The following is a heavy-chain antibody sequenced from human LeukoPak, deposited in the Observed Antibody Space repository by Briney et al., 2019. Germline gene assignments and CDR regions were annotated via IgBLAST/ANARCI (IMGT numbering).Heavy chain of an antibody. CDR1: GFTFSSYS. Sequence: PGGSLRLSCAASGFTFSSYSMQWVRQTPGKGLEWVGIMSNSGENTFYGEAVKGRFTIPRDNSKNTLYLQMNSLRAEDTAVYYCGGVTNWPLDYWGQGTLVTVSS. CDR2: MSNSGENT. J-gene: IGHJ4*02. D-gene: IGHD1-1*01. V-gene: IGHV3-30*03. CDR3: GGVTNWPLDY.